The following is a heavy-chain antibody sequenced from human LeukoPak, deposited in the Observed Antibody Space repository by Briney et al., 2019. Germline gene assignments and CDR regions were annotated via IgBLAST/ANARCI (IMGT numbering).Heavy chain of an antibody. CDR1: GFIFSSYN. D-gene: IGHD1-1*01. J-gene: IGHJ3*01. CDR3: ARDGYNSANGIDV. CDR2: ISSSSNYI. Sequence: GGSLRLSCAASGFIFSSYNMNWVRQAPGRGLEWVSSISSSSNYIYYADSVKGRFTISRDNAKSSLSLQMNSLSAEDTAVYYCARDGYNSANGIDVWGQGAMVTVSS. V-gene: IGHV3-21*01.